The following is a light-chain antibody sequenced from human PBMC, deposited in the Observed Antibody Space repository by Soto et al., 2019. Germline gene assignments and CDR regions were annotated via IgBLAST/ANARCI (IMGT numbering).Light chain of an antibody. J-gene: IGLJ1*01. CDR3: SSYTTSNTRQIV. CDR1: SRDVGGYNY. V-gene: IGLV2-14*03. CDR2: DVS. Sequence: TSRDVGGYNYVSWYQHHPGKAPKLILFDVSNRPSGVSNPFSGSKSGNTASLTISGLQPGDEADYYCSSYTTSNTRQIVFGTGTKVTVL.